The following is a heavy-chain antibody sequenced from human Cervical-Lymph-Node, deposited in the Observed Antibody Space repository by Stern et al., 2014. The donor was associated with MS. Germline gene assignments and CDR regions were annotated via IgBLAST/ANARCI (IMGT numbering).Heavy chain of an antibody. V-gene: IGHV4-31*03. D-gene: IGHD4-17*01. CDR2: IYYSGNT. CDR1: GGSISSDNYY. Sequence: VHLVESGPGLVQPSQTLSLTCTVSGGSISSDNYYWSWIRQHPGKGLEWIGYIYYSGNTNYNPSLKSRVTISLDTSKNQFSLKLSSVTAADTAVYYCARSKYGDYYTLDSWGQGTLVTVSS. J-gene: IGHJ4*02. CDR3: ARSKYGDYYTLDS.